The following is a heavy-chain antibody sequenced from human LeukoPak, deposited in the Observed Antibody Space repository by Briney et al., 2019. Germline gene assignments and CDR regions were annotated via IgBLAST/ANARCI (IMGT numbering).Heavy chain of an antibody. CDR1: GYTFTIYG. CDR2: ISAYNGNT. D-gene: IGHD2-15*01. V-gene: IGHV1-18*01. Sequence: ASVTVSCKASGYTFTIYGISWVRQAPGQGLEWMGWISAYNGNTNYAQKLQGRVTTTTDTSTSTAYMELRSLRSDDTAVYYCARSPIGYCSGGSCYHTFDYWGQGTLVTVSS. J-gene: IGHJ4*02. CDR3: ARSPIGYCSGGSCYHTFDY.